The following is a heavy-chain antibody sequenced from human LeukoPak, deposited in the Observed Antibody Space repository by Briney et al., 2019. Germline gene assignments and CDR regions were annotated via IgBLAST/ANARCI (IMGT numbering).Heavy chain of an antibody. J-gene: IGHJ4*02. CDR3: ARVGYSSSWYVNY. CDR2: IYYSGST. CDR1: GGSISSSSYY. D-gene: IGHD6-13*01. Sequence: SETLSLTCTVSGGSISSSSYYWGWIRQPPGKGLEWIGSIYYSGSTYYNPSLKSRVTISVDTSKNQFSLKLSSVTAAVTAVYYCARVGYSSSWYVNYWGQGTLVTVSS. V-gene: IGHV4-39*01.